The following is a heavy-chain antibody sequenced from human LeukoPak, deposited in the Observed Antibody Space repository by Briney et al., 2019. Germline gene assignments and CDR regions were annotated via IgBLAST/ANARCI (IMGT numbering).Heavy chain of an antibody. CDR2: INGSGGSS. V-gene: IGHV1-46*01. Sequence: ASVTVSCKASGYTFTSYYIHWVRQAPGKGLEWMAIINGSGGSSTYAQTFHARVTISRDTSTSTVYKELSSRRSEDAAVYFCARWRGGSVWCDPGRQGPVVTVPS. D-gene: IGHD2-15*01. CDR3: ARWRGGSVWCDP. CDR1: GYTFTSYY. J-gene: IGHJ5*02.